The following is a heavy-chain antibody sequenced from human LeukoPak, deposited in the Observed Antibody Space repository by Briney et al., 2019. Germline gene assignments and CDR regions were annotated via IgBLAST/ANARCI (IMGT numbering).Heavy chain of an antibody. D-gene: IGHD2-2*01. CDR1: AFTFHDYG. J-gene: IGHJ3*02. CDR3: ARAKDCSSITCPFDI. Sequence: GGSLRLSCAASAFTFHDYGMSWVRQAPGKGLEWVSSINWNSGSTGYADSVKGRFSISRDNGKNSLYLQMNSLGAEDTALYYCARAKDCSSITCPFDIWGQGTMVTVSS. V-gene: IGHV3-20*04. CDR2: INWNSGST.